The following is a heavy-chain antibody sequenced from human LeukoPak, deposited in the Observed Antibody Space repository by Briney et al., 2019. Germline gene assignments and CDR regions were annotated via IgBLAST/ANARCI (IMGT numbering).Heavy chain of an antibody. J-gene: IGHJ4*01. CDR2: VNADSGNT. CDR1: GLTLDNYL. D-gene: IGHD1-26*01. Sequence: PGGSLRLSCAASGLTLDNYLVSWVRQAPGKGGEWVSAVNADSGNTDYADYVTGPFTISRDNSKSTLILQMNSLRVEDTALYYCTNRVKYGATWDHFADWGHGTLVTVSS. V-gene: IGHV3-23*01. CDR3: TNRVKYGATWDHFAD.